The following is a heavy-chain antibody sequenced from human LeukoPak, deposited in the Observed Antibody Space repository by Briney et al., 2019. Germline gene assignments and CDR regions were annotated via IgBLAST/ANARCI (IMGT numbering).Heavy chain of an antibody. CDR3: SRESGAFSPFGY. Sequence: SETLSLTCDVSGGSISRTNWWRWVRQSPGQGLEWIGEISLSGRTNYNPSLQSRVTMSLDESKNQLSLDLASVTAADTAVYYCSRESGAFSPFGYWGQGTLVTVHS. CDR1: GGSISRTNW. V-gene: IGHV4-4*02. CDR2: ISLSGRT. J-gene: IGHJ4*02. D-gene: IGHD1-26*01.